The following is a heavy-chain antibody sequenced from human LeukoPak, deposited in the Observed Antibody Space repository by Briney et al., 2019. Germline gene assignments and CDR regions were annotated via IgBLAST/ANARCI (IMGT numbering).Heavy chain of an antibody. D-gene: IGHD6-6*01. Sequence: GGSLRLSCAASGFTFSNYAMSWVRQTPEKGLEWVSAITDSGGDTYHADSVEGRFSISRDNSKNILYMQMNSLRVEDTAMYYCAKGSRSSRPYYFDFWGQGTLVTVSS. CDR1: GFTFSNYA. CDR2: ITDSGGDT. CDR3: AKGSRSSRPYYFDF. J-gene: IGHJ4*02. V-gene: IGHV3-23*01.